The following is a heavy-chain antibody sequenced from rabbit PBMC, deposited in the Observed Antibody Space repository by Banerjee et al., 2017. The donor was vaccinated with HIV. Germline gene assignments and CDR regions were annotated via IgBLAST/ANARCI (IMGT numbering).Heavy chain of an antibody. V-gene: IGHV1S45*01. CDR1: GFSFSSSYW. CDR2: IGAGDGGSS. D-gene: IGHD4-1*01. Sequence: QEQLEESGGDLVKPEGSLTLTCTASGFSFSSSYWICWVRQAPGKGLEWIACIGAGDGGSSSYATWAKGRFTISKASSTTVTLQVTSLTAADTATYFCARDLAGVIGWNFNLWGPGTLVTVS. J-gene: IGHJ4*01. CDR3: ARDLAGVIGWNFNL.